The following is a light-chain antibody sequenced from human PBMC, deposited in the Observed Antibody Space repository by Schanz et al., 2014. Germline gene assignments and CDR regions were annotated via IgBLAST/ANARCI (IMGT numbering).Light chain of an antibody. CDR3: ETWDDSLSARF. Sequence: QSVLTRPPSASGTPGQIITVSCSGSSSNIGSQYVYWFQQFPGMAPKLLIYRNNQRPSGVPDRFSGSKSGTSASLVISGLRSEDEADYYCETWDDSLSARFFGTGTKLTVL. V-gene: IGLV1-47*01. CDR1: SSNIGSQY. CDR2: RNN. J-gene: IGLJ1*01.